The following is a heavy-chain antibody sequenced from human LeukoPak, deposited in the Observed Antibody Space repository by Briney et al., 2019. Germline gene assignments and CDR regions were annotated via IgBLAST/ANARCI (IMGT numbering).Heavy chain of an antibody. CDR3: ARDRSYYDSGSHQGFDD. Sequence: GGSLRLSCAASGFTFSSDWMSWVRQTPGKGLEWVANIKQDGSEKNYLDSVKGRFSISRDNAKNSLYLQMNSLRADDTAVYYCARDRSYYDSGSHQGFDDWGQGTLVTVSS. V-gene: IGHV3-7*01. D-gene: IGHD3-10*01. CDR1: GFTFSSDW. J-gene: IGHJ4*02. CDR2: IKQDGSEK.